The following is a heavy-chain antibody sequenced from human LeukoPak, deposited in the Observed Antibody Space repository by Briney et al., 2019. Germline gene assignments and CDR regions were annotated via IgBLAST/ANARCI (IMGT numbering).Heavy chain of an antibody. Sequence: WGSLRLSCAASGFTFSSCAMSWVRQAPGKGLEWVSSISVSGGNTYYADSVKGRFTISRDNSKNTLYLQMDSLRAEDTAVYYCAKADSGWYDFDYWGQGTLVTVSS. CDR2: ISVSGGNT. CDR1: GFTFSSCA. J-gene: IGHJ4*02. V-gene: IGHV3-23*01. D-gene: IGHD6-19*01. CDR3: AKADSGWYDFDY.